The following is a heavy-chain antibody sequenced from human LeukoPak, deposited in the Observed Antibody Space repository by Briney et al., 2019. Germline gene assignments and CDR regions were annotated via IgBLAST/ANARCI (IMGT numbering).Heavy chain of an antibody. D-gene: IGHD6-19*01. V-gene: IGHV4-34*01. CDR3: AREYTLYRSGWFLDY. CDR1: GGSFSGYY. CDR2: IDYSGST. Sequence: SETLSLTCAVYGGSFSGYYWAWIRQPPGKGLEWIATIDYSGSTYYNPSLKSRATISKDTSKNQFSLKVTSVTAADTAVYYCAREYTLYRSGWFLDYWGQGTVVAVSS. J-gene: IGHJ4*02.